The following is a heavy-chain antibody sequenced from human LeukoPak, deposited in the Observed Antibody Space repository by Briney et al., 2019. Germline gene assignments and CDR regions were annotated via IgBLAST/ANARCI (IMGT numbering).Heavy chain of an antibody. J-gene: IGHJ4*02. V-gene: IGHV4-34*01. CDR3: ARGGYSYGLVLTYFDY. D-gene: IGHD5-18*01. CDR2: INHSGST. Sequence: SETLSLTCAVYGGSFSGYYWSWIPRPPGKGLGWIGEINHSGSTNSTPSLKSRVTISVDPSKNQFSLKMSSVPAADTRVYYCARGGYSYGLVLTYFDYWGQGTLVTVSS. CDR1: GGSFSGYY.